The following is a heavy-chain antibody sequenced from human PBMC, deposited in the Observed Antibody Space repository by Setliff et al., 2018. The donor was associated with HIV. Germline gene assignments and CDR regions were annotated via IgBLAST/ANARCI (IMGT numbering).Heavy chain of an antibody. J-gene: IGHJ5*02. Sequence: GGSLRLSCAASGFTFSGSAMHWVRQASGKGLEWVGRIKTKPNSYATAHAASVKGRFTISRDDSQNTAYLQMNSLRTEDTAVYFCAVSPDGDCATTKCANWFDPWGQGTQVTVSS. CDR3: AVSPDGDCATTKCANWFDP. V-gene: IGHV3-73*01. D-gene: IGHD4-17*01. CDR1: GFTFSGSA. CDR2: IKTKPNSYAT.